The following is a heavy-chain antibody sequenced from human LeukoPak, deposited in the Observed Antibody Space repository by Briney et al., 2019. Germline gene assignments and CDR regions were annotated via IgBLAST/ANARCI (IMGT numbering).Heavy chain of an antibody. CDR1: GYSISSGYY. Sequence: SETLSLTCAVSGYSISSGYYGAWIRQPPGKGPEWIGSIYHSGSTYYNPSLKSRVTISVDTSKNQFSLKLSSVTAADTAVYYCARLRDYYYMDVWGKGTTVTVSS. J-gene: IGHJ6*03. CDR2: IYHSGST. CDR3: ARLRDYYYMDV. V-gene: IGHV4-38-2*01.